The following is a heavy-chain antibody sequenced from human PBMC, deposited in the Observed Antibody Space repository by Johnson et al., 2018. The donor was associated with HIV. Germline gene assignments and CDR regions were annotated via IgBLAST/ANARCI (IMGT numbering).Heavy chain of an antibody. CDR2: IKQGGSEK. J-gene: IGHJ3*02. V-gene: IGHV3-7*05. CDR1: GFTFSSYW. Sequence: VLLVESGGGLVQPGGSLRLSCAASGFTFSSYWMSWVRQAPGKGLEWVANIKQGGSEKYFVDSLKCRFIISRDNAKNSLYLQMNSLRAEDTAVYYCATLNGHAFDIWGQGTMVTVSS. CDR3: ATLNGHAFDI.